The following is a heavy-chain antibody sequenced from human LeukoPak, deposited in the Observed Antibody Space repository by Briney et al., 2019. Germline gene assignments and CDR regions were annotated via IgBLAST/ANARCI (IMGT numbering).Heavy chain of an antibody. CDR1: GYTFTSYD. V-gene: IGHV1-8*03. D-gene: IGHD3-10*01. J-gene: IGHJ3*02. CDR3: ARADFLSTGEVRGVIITHDAFDI. Sequence: ASVKVSCKASGYTFTSYDINWVRQATGQGLEWMGWMNPNSGNTGYAQKFQGRVTITRNTSISTAYMELSSLRSEDTAVYYCARADFLSTGEVRGVIITHDAFDIWGQGTMVTVSS. CDR2: MNPNSGNT.